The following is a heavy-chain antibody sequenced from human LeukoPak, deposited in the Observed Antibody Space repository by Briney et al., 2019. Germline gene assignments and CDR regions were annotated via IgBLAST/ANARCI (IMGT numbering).Heavy chain of an antibody. D-gene: IGHD2-15*01. Sequence: PGGSLRLSCAASGFTFSSYWMHWVRQAPAKGLVWVSRINSDGSSRSYADSVKGRFTISRDNAKNTLYLQMNSLRAEDTAVYYCARAKWSPLDYWGQGTLVTVSS. CDR3: ARAKWSPLDY. V-gene: IGHV3-74*01. CDR1: GFTFSSYW. J-gene: IGHJ4*02. CDR2: INSDGSSR.